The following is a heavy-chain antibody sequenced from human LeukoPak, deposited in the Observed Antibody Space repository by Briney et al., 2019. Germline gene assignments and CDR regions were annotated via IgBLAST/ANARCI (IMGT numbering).Heavy chain of an antibody. V-gene: IGHV1-18*01. D-gene: IGHD3-3*01. Sequence: ASVKVSCKASGYTSTTYGITWVRQAPGQGLEWMGWISAYDGNTYYAQNLQDRLTLTADTSTSTAYMELRSLRSDDTAVFYCATVVPHYLHFLVFEHWGQGTLVTVSS. J-gene: IGHJ4*02. CDR3: ATVVPHYLHFLVFEH. CDR2: ISAYDGNT. CDR1: GYTSTTYG.